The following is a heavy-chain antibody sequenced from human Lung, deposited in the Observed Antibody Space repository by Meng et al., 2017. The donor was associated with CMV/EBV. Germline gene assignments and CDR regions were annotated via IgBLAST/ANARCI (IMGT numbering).Heavy chain of an antibody. V-gene: IGHV3-30-3*01. CDR3: ARIVTGITMIVVALDF. Sequence: SCAASGFTFSSYAMHWVRQAGGKGLEWVAVISYDGSNKYYADSVKGRFTISRDNSKNTLYLQMNSLRAEETALYYCARIVTGITMIVVALDFWGQGTLVTVSS. J-gene: IGHJ4*02. D-gene: IGHD3-22*01. CDR2: ISYDGSNK. CDR1: GFTFSSYA.